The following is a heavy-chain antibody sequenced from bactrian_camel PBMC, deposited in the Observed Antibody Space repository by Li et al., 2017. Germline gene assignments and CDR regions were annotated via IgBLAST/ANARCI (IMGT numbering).Heavy chain of an antibody. CDR2: IYRGGSST. CDR3: RGTEQQSRITYGRRWCGRTY. V-gene: IGHV3S40*01. J-gene: IGHJ4*01. Sequence: DVQLVESGGGSVQPGGSLRLSCAASGFTASRRCMGWFRQAPGKERQGVASIYRGGSSTYYADSVTGRFAISQDSAKNTVFLQMDNLKPEDTAMYYCRGTEQQSRITYGRRWCGRTYWGQGTQVTVS. D-gene: IGHD6*01. CDR1: GFTASRRC.